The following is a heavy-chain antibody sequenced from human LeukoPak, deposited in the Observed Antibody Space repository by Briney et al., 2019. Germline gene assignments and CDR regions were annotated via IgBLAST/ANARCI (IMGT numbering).Heavy chain of an antibody. V-gene: IGHV1-18*01. Sequence: ASVKVSCKASGYTFTSYGINWVRQAPGQGLEWMGWISVINSGNTRYAQNFQGRLTMTTDTSTTTAYMELRSLRSDDTAVYYCSREFPFCGADCFSGVFDIWGQGTMVTVS. D-gene: IGHD2-21*02. CDR2: ISVINSGNT. CDR1: GYTFTSYG. CDR3: SREFPFCGADCFSGVFDI. J-gene: IGHJ3*02.